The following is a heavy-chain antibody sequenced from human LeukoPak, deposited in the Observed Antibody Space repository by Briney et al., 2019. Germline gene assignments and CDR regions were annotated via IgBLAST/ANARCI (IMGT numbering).Heavy chain of an antibody. J-gene: IGHJ6*02. CDR3: ARQYRPDPFDYYYGMDV. D-gene: IGHD1-14*01. V-gene: IGHV4-61*02. CDR1: GGSISSGSYY. CDR2: IYTSGST. Sequence: PSQTLSLTCTVSGGSISSGSYYWSWIRQPAGEGLEWIGRIYTSGSTNYNPSLKSRVTISVDTSKNQFSLKLSSVTAADTAVYYCARQYRPDPFDYYYGMDVWGQGTTVTVSS.